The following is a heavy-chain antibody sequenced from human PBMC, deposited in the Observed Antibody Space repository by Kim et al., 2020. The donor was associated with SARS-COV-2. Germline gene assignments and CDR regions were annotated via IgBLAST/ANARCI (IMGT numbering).Heavy chain of an antibody. J-gene: IGHJ6*02. CDR1: GFTFSSYC. D-gene: IGHD2-15*01. V-gene: IGHV3-30*18. Sequence: GVSLRLSCVASGFTFSSYCMHWVRQASGKGLVWVAVILYDGSKKCYGDSVKGRFTISRDNAKNTLYLLMNSLRPEDTAVYYCAKDRGSSPHRGVDVWGQG. CDR2: ILYDGSKK. CDR3: AKDRGSSPHRGVDV.